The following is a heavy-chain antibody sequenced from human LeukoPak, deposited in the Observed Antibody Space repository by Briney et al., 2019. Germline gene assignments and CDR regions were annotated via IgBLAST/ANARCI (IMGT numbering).Heavy chain of an antibody. CDR2: IYSGGRI. Sequence: PGGSLRLSCVASGFIVSSDYMSWVRQAPGKGLEWVSVIYSGGRIYYADSVKGRFTISRDNSKNTLYLQMNSLRAEDTAVYYCARGDYGGDYFDYWGQGTLVTVSS. CDR3: ARGDYGGDYFDY. D-gene: IGHD4-23*01. V-gene: IGHV3-53*01. CDR1: GFIVSSDY. J-gene: IGHJ4*02.